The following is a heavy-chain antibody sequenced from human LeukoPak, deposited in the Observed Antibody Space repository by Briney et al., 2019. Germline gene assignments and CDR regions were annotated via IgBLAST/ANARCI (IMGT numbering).Heavy chain of an antibody. Sequence: VASVKVSCKASGYTFTSYYMHWVRQAPGQGLEWMGIINPSGGSTSYAQKFQGRVTMTRDTSISTAYMELSSLRSEDTAVYYCARVYGSGSPFDYWGQGTLVTVSS. J-gene: IGHJ4*02. CDR3: ARVYGSGSPFDY. CDR1: GYTFTSYY. V-gene: IGHV1-46*01. CDR2: INPSGGST. D-gene: IGHD3-10*01.